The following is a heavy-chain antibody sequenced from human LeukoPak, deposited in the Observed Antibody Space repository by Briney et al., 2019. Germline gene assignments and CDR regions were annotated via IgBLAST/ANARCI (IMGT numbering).Heavy chain of an antibody. D-gene: IGHD3-22*01. J-gene: IGHJ4*02. Sequence: GASVKVSCKASGYIFTSYAISWVRQAPGQGLEWMGGIIPIFGTANYAQKFQGRVTITADESTSTAYMELSSLRSEDTAVYYRARESVNYYDSSGYYSPFDYWGQGTLVTVSS. CDR1: GYIFTSYA. CDR2: IIPIFGTA. CDR3: ARESVNYYDSSGYYSPFDY. V-gene: IGHV1-69*13.